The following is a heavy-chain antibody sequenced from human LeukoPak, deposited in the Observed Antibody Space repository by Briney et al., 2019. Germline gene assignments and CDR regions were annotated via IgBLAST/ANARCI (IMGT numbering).Heavy chain of an antibody. D-gene: IGHD2-21*01. V-gene: IGHV3-33*06. CDR1: GFNFGSNG. CDR3: AKDSRDWSFDY. CDR2: MWYDGSRK. J-gene: IGHJ4*02. Sequence: GRSLRLSCAASGFNFGSNGMHWVRQAPGKGLEWVAAMWYDGSRKDYAGSVKGRFTVSRDVPKNTLYLQMNSLRAEDTAVYYCAKDSRDWSFDYWGQGTLVTVPS.